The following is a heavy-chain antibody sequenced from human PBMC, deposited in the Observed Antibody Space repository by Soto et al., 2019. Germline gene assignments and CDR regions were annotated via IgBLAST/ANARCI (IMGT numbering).Heavy chain of an antibody. V-gene: IGHV3-30-3*01. CDR2: ISNDGTNK. CDR3: AKDRGSVVGATTFDY. CDR1: GFTFSSYA. J-gene: IGHJ4*02. D-gene: IGHD1-26*01. Sequence: GGSLRLSCVGTGFTFSSYAMHWVRQAPGKGLEWVAVISNDGTNKYYADSVEGRITISRDNSKNTLYLQMHSLRAEDTAVYYCAKDRGSVVGATTFDYWGQGTLVTVSS.